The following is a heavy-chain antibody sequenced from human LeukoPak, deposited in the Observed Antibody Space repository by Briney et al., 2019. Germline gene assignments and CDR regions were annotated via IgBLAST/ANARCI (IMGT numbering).Heavy chain of an antibody. CDR1: GFTFSSYA. CDR2: INHSGST. J-gene: IGHJ4*02. V-gene: IGHV4-34*01. CDR3: ARVRVNYFDY. D-gene: IGHD3-10*01. Sequence: GSLRLSCAASGFTFSSYAMSWVRQAPGKGLEWIGEINHSGSTNYNPSLKSRVTISVDTSKNQFSLKLSSVIAADTAVYFCARVRVNYFDYWGQGNLVTVSS.